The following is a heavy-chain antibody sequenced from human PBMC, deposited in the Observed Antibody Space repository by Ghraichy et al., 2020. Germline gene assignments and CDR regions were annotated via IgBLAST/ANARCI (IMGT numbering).Heavy chain of an antibody. CDR1: GFTVSSNY. CDR2: IYSGGST. CDR3: AREGSSSSSMDV. J-gene: IGHJ6*02. D-gene: IGHD6-6*01. Sequence: GGSLRLSCAASGFTVSSNYMSWVRQAPGKGLEWVSVIYSGGSTYYADSVKGRFTISRDNSKNTLYLQMNSLRAEDTAVYYCAREGSSSSSMDVWGQGTTVTVSS. V-gene: IGHV3-53*01.